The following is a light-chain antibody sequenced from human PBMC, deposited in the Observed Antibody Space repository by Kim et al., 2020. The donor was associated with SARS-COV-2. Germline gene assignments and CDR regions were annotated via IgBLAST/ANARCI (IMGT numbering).Light chain of an antibody. Sequence: DIQMTQSPSSLSASVGDRVTITCRTSQSISSHLNWYHQKPGRAPKLLISAASTLQGGVPSRFSGSGSETDFTLTISSLQPEDFATYFCQQSYISPFTLGPGTKVDS. CDR1: QSISSH. CDR2: AAS. J-gene: IGKJ3*01. CDR3: QQSYISPFT. V-gene: IGKV1-39*01.